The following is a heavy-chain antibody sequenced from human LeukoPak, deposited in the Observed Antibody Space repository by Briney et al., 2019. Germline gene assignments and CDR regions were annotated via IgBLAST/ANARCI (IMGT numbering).Heavy chain of an antibody. D-gene: IGHD6-6*01. CDR2: IYYSGST. Sequence: SETLSLTCTVSGASISHSNYYWGWIRQPPGKGLEWIGSIYYSGSTYYSPSLKSRVTISVDTSKNQFSLKLRSVTAADTAVYYCARAPSIAVWFDPWGLGTLVTVSS. CDR1: GASISHSNYY. J-gene: IGHJ5*02. V-gene: IGHV4-39*07. CDR3: ARAPSIAVWFDP.